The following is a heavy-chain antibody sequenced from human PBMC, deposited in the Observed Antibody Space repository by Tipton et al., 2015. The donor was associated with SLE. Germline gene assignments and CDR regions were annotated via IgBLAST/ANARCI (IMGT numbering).Heavy chain of an antibody. CDR3: ARCLISSGCPLFDY. CDR1: GFTFSSYS. D-gene: IGHD6-19*01. CDR2: IKQDGSEK. V-gene: IGHV3-7*01. Sequence: SLRLSCAASGFTFSSYSMNWVRQAPGKGLEWVANIKQDGSEKYYVDSVKGRFTISRDNAKNSLYLQMNSLRAEDTAVYYCARCLISSGCPLFDYWGQGTLVTVSS. J-gene: IGHJ4*02.